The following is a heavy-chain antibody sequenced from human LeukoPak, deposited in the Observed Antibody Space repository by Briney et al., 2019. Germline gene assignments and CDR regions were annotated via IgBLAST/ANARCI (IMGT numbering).Heavy chain of an antibody. Sequence: SQTLSLACTVSGGSISSGGYSWSWIRQPPGKGLEWIGYIYHSGSTYYNPSLKSRVTISVDRSKNQFSLKLSSVTAADTAVYYCARAHHDILTGYYPWYNWFDPWGQGTLVTVSS. CDR1: GGSISSGGYS. CDR2: IYHSGST. J-gene: IGHJ5*02. CDR3: ARAHHDILTGYYPWYNWFDP. V-gene: IGHV4-30-2*01. D-gene: IGHD3-9*01.